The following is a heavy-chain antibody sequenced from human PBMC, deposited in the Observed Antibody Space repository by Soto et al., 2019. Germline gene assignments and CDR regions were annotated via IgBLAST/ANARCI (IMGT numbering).Heavy chain of an antibody. CDR1: GGSISSGDYY. V-gene: IGHV4-30-4*01. Sequence: ASETLSLTCTVSGGSISSGDYYWSWIRQPPGKGLEWIGDIYYSGSTHYNPSLKSRVTISVDTSKNQFSLKLSSVTAADTAVYYCARVFGSGGFDSYYGMDVWGQGTTVTVSS. CDR3: ARVFGSGGFDSYYGMDV. J-gene: IGHJ6*02. D-gene: IGHD5-12*01. CDR2: IYYSGST.